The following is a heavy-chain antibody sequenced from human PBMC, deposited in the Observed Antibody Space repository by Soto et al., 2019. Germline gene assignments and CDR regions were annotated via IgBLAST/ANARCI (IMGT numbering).Heavy chain of an antibody. V-gene: IGHV1-69*12. J-gene: IGHJ6*02. Sequence: QVQLVQSGAEVKKPGSSVKVSCKASGGSLSIYGISWERQAPGQGLEWMGAIIPVFGTPNYAQKFQDRVTITADESTTTVYMEVRSLTSEDTAVYYCARGDATKIVVTTYYAMDVWGQGTTVTVSS. CDR2: IIPVFGTP. CDR3: ARGDATKIVVTTYYAMDV. CDR1: GGSLSIYG. D-gene: IGHD3-22*01.